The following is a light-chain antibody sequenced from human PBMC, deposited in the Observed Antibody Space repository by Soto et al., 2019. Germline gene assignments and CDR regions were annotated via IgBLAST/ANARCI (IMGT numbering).Light chain of an antibody. CDR3: SSYAGSNGV. CDR2: EVS. Sequence: QSVLTQPPSASGSPGQSVTISCTGTSSDVSGYNYVSWYQQHPGKAPKLMIYEVSKRPSGVPDRFSGSKSGNTASLTVSGLQAEDEADYYCSSYAGSNGVFGTGTKVTVL. J-gene: IGLJ1*01. V-gene: IGLV2-8*01. CDR1: SSDVSGYNY.